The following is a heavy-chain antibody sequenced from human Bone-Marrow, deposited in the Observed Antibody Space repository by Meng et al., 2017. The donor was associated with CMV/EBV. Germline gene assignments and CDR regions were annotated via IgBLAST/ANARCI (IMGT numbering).Heavy chain of an antibody. CDR2: IYSDGST. CDR1: GFIVSDNY. Sequence: GESLKISCTVSGFIVSDNYMSWVRQASGKGLEWVSVIYSDGSTYYADSVKGRFTIFRDNPKNTLYLQMNSLRAGDTAVYYCARDVSSYWGQGTLVTVSS. J-gene: IGHJ4*02. V-gene: IGHV3-53*01. CDR3: ARDVSSY. D-gene: IGHD5/OR15-5a*01.